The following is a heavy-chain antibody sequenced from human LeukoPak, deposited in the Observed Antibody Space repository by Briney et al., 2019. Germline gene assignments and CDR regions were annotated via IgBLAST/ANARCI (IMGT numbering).Heavy chain of an antibody. CDR1: GCIFTSYW. CDR3: ARHSYYYYCIDV. CDR2: IYPRHSHT. V-gene: IGHV5-51*01. J-gene: IGHJ6*03. Sequence: GKSLQISCQGSGCIFTSYWIGWGRQVPGKGLEWIGIIYPRHSHTRYTPSFQRHVPISADKSITTAYLQWSNLKASDTSMYYRARHSYYYYCIDVWGKGTTVTVSS.